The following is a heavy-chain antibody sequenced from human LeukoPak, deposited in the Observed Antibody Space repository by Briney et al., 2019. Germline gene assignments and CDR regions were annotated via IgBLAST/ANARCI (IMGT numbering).Heavy chain of an antibody. CDR2: IYYSGST. Sequence: SETLSLTCTVSGGSISSSSYYWGWIRQPPGKGLEWIGSIYYSGSTYYNPSLKSRVTISVDTSKNQFSLKLSSVTAADTAVYYCARSGCPGGSCYLRYSWLDLWGRGTLVTVSS. D-gene: IGHD2-15*01. V-gene: IGHV4-39*01. J-gene: IGHJ5*02. CDR1: GGSISSSSYY. CDR3: ARSGCPGGSCYLRYSWLDL.